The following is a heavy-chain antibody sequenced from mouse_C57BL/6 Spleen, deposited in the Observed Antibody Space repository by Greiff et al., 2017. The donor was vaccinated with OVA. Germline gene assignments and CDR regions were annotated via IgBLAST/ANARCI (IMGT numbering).Heavy chain of an antibody. D-gene: IGHD2-14*01. CDR1: GYTFTDYY. CDR3: ARGYGYFDY. CDR2: INPYNGGT. V-gene: IGHV1-19*01. Sequence: VQLQQSGPVLVKPGASVKMSCKASGYTFTDYYMNWVKQSHGKSLEWIGVINPYNGGTSYNQKFKGKATLTVDKSSSTAYMELNSLTSEDSAVYYCARGYGYFDYWGQGTTLTVSS. J-gene: IGHJ2*01.